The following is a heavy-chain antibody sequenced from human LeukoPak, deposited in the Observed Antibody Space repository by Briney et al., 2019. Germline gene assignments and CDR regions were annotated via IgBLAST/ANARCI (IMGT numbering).Heavy chain of an antibody. J-gene: IGHJ4*02. V-gene: IGHV4-34*01. CDR3: VRLAQCVGSSCFAVHF. D-gene: IGHD2-2*01. Sequence: SETLSLTCAVYGGFFSGYYWSWIRQPPGKGLEWIGSMYHSGSTYYNPSLQSRVTLSADTSNNQFSLRLTSVTAADTAVYYCVRLAQCVGSSCFAVHFWGQGTLVHVS. CDR1: GGFFSGYY. CDR2: MYHSGST.